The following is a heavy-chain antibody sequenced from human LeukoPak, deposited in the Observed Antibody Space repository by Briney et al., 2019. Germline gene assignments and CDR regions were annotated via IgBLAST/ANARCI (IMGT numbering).Heavy chain of an antibody. V-gene: IGHV1-18*04. D-gene: IGHD3-10*01. Sequence: ASVKVSCKASGYTFTSYGISWVRQAPGQGLEWMGWISAYNGNTNYAQKLQGRVTMTTDTSTSTAYMELRSLRSDDTAVYYCARGTMVRGVILNVDYCGQGTLVTVSS. CDR2: ISAYNGNT. CDR1: GYTFTSYG. J-gene: IGHJ4*02. CDR3: ARGTMVRGVILNVDY.